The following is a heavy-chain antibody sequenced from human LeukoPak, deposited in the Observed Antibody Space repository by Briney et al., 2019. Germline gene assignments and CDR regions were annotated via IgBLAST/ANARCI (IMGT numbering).Heavy chain of an antibody. CDR1: GYSFTTYW. Sequence: GESLKISCKGSGYSFTTYWIAWVRQMPGKGLEWMGIIYPGDSDTRYSPSFQGQVTISADKSIGTACLQWSSLKASDTAVYYCARQETYLDYWGQGTLVTVSS. D-gene: IGHD5-24*01. CDR3: ARQETYLDY. J-gene: IGHJ4*02. CDR2: IYPGDSDT. V-gene: IGHV5-51*01.